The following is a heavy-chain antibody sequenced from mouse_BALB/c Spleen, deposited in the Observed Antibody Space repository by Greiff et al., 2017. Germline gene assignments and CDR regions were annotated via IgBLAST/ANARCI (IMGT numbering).Heavy chain of an antibody. CDR2: ISSGSSTI. V-gene: IGHV5-17*02. Sequence: EVQLVESGGGLVQPGGSRKLSCAASGFTFSSFGMHWVRQAPEKGLEWVAYISSGSSTIYYADTVKGRFTISRDNPKNTLFLQMTSLRSEDTAMYYCARSDDYDWVDYWGQGTTLTVSS. CDR3: ARSDDYDWVDY. D-gene: IGHD2-4*01. CDR1: GFTFSSFG. J-gene: IGHJ2*01.